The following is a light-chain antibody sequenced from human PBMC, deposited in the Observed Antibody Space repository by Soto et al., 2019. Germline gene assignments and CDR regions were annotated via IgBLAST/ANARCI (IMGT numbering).Light chain of an antibody. J-gene: IGLJ1*01. V-gene: IGLV2-14*01. CDR1: SNDVGAYIY. CDR2: EVS. CDR3: SSYTNNNTLV. Sequence: QSVLAQPASVSGSPGQSITISCTGTSNDVGAYIYVSWFQQHTGKAPQFIIYEVSNRPSGVSSRFSGSKSGNTASLTISGLQAEDEADYYCSSYTNNNTLVFGTGTKVTV.